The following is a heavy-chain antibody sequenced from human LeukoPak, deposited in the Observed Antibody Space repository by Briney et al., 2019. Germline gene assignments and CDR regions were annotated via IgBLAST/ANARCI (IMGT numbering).Heavy chain of an antibody. Sequence: PSGTLSLTCAVSGGSISSSNWWSWVRQPPGKGLEWIGEIYHSGSTNYNPSLKSRVTISIDTSKNQFSLKLSSVTAADTAVYYCARGASSVNRVHAFDIWGQGTMVTVSS. V-gene: IGHV4-4*02. J-gene: IGHJ3*02. CDR1: GGSISSSNW. CDR2: IYHSGST. CDR3: ARGASSVNRVHAFDI. D-gene: IGHD5/OR15-5a*01.